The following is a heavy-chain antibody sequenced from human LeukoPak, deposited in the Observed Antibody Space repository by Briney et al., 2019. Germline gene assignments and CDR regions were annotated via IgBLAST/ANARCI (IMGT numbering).Heavy chain of an antibody. CDR2: IYYSGST. CDR3: ASFRPSYSGSYYYYYYYMDV. V-gene: IGHV4-39*01. D-gene: IGHD1-26*01. CDR1: GGSISSSSYY. Sequence: SETLSLTCTVSGGSISSSSYYWGWIRQPPGKGLEWIGSIYYSGSTYYNPSLKSRVTISVDTSKNQFSLKLSSVTAADTAVYYCASFRPSYSGSYYYYYYYMDVWGKGTTVTISS. J-gene: IGHJ6*03.